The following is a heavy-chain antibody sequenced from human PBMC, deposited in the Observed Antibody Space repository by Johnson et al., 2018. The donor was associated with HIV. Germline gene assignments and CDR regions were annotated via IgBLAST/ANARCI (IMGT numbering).Heavy chain of an antibody. CDR3: ARGGLGFQNIHDPFDI. CDR2: IQYDGSKK. CDR1: GFTFRNYG. J-gene: IGHJ3*02. Sequence: QVQLVESGGGVVQPGGSLRLSCAVSGFTFRNYGMHWVRQAPGKGLEWVSFIQYDGSKKYYADSVKGRFTISRDNSKHTLFLQMNSLSAEDTAVYYCARGGLGFQNIHDPFDIWGQGTMVTVSS. V-gene: IGHV3-30*02. D-gene: IGHD1/OR15-1a*01.